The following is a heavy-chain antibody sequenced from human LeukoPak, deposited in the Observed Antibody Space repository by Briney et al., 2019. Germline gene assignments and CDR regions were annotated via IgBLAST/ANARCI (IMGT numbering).Heavy chain of an antibody. CDR2: IYYSGST. CDR1: GGSFSGYY. Sequence: SETLSLTCAVYGGSFSGYYWSWIRQPPGKGLEWIGYIYYSGSTNYNPPLKSRVTISVDTSKNQFSLKLSSVTAADTAVYYCVRHMDYYDSSGYFTTQHAFDIWGQGTMVTVSS. D-gene: IGHD3-22*01. CDR3: VRHMDYYDSSGYFTTQHAFDI. J-gene: IGHJ3*02. V-gene: IGHV4-59*08.